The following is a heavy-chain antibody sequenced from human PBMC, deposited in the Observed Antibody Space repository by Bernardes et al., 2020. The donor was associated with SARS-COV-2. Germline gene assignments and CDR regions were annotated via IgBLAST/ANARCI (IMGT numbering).Heavy chain of an antibody. CDR1: GFTFSSYA. D-gene: IGHD3-3*01. CDR2: ISGSGGST. CDR3: AKDHVTVFGVAYFDL. J-gene: IGHJ2*01. Sequence: GGSLRLSCAASGFTFSSYAMSWVRQAPGKGLEWVSGISGSGGSTYYADSVKGRFTISRDNSKNTLYLQMNSLRAEDTAVYYCAKDHVTVFGVAYFDLWGRGTLVTVSS. V-gene: IGHV3-23*01.